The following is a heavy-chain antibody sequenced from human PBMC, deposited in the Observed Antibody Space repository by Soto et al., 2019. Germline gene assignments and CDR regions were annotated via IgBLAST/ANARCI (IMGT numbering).Heavy chain of an antibody. CDR1: GYTFSAYA. CDR2: ITTDNGDT. J-gene: IGHJ5*02. V-gene: IGHV1-3*04. Sequence: ASVKVSCKASGYTFSAYAMHWVRQAPGQSLEWMGWITTDNGDTKYSQNFQDRVTITRDTSASTVYMELSSLRSEDTAVYFCARGHTIGPTAPWGQGTLVTVSS. D-gene: IGHD2-8*01. CDR3: ARGHTIGPTAP.